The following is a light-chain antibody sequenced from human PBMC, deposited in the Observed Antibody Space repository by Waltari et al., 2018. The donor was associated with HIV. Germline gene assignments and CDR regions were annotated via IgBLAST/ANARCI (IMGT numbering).Light chain of an antibody. CDR1: ENVSTY. V-gene: IGKV3-11*01. J-gene: IGKJ2*01. Sequence: IVLTQSPATLSVSPGESVSLFCRASENVSTYLAWYQQMPGQAPRLVIFGSFQRAAGIPERFSASGSGTEFTLSISRLESEDFAIYYCQQRVRGRTFGQGTKLE. CDR3: QQRVRGRT. CDR2: GSF.